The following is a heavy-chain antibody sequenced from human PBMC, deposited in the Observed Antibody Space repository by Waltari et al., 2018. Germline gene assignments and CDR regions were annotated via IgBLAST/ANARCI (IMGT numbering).Heavy chain of an antibody. D-gene: IGHD6-19*01. CDR1: GYTFTGYY. Sequence: QVQLVQSGAEVKKPGASVKVSCKASGYTFTGYYMHWVRQAPGQGLEWMGRIKPNSGGKNDAQKCQGRGTMTRETSISTAYMELSRLRSDDTAVYYCARFPRVAVAGTKGFDYWGQGTLVTVSS. J-gene: IGHJ4*02. CDR3: ARFPRVAVAGTKGFDY. CDR2: IKPNSGGK. V-gene: IGHV1-2*06.